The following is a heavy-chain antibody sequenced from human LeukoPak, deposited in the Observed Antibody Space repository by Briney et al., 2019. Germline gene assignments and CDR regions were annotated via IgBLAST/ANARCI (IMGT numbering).Heavy chain of an antibody. D-gene: IGHD6-19*01. CDR1: GFTFSSYA. CDR3: AKEGSGWEPNWFDP. J-gene: IGHJ5*02. Sequence: PGGSLRLSCAASGFTFSSYAMSWVRQAPGKGLEWVSAISGRGGRTYYAGSVKGRFTISRDNSKNTLYLQMHSLRAEDKAVYYCAKEGSGWEPNWFDPWGQGTLVTVSS. V-gene: IGHV3-23*01. CDR2: ISGRGGRT.